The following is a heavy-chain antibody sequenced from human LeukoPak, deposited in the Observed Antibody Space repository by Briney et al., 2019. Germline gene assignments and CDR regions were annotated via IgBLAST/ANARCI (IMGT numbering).Heavy chain of an antibody. D-gene: IGHD3-22*01. CDR1: GFTFSGFW. J-gene: IGHJ3*02. Sequence: GGSLRLSCAVSGFTFSGFWMSWSRQAPGKGLEWVASINSDGSEGYYADVVKGRFTISRDNAKNSLYLQINSLRAEDTAVYYCAREATITMIVVVIAKGDAFDIWGQGTMVTVSS. CDR2: INSDGSEG. V-gene: IGHV3-7*01. CDR3: AREATITMIVVVIAKGDAFDI.